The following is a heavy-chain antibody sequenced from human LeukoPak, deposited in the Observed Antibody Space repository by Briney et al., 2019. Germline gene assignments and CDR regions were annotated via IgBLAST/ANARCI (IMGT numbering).Heavy chain of an antibody. J-gene: IGHJ4*02. CDR1: GYTFTSYG. CDR2: IIPIFGTA. Sequence: GASVKVSCKASGYTFTSYGISWVRQAPGQGLEWMGGIIPIFGTANYAQKFQGRVTITADESTSTAYMELSSLRSEDTAVYYCAREGGYSNYFYWGQGTLVTVSS. V-gene: IGHV1-69*13. D-gene: IGHD4-11*01. CDR3: AREGGYSNYFY.